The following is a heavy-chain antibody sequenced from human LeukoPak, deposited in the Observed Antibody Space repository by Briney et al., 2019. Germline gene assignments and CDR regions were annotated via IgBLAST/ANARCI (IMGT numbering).Heavy chain of an antibody. CDR3: ARGSRITMIIVADAAFDI. Sequence: SGTLSLTCAVSGGSISSYYWSWIRQPAGKGLEWIGRIYSSGSTNYNPSLKGRFTMSVDTSKNQFSLKLSSLTAADTAVYYCARGSRITMIIVADAAFDIWGQGTMVTVSS. CDR1: GGSISSYY. D-gene: IGHD3-22*01. V-gene: IGHV4-4*07. J-gene: IGHJ3*02. CDR2: IYSSGST.